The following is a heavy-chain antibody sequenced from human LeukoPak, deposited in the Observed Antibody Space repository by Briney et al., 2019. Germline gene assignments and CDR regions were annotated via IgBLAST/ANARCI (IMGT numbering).Heavy chain of an antibody. V-gene: IGHV3-11*01. CDR2: ISSSGSTI. D-gene: IGHD6-19*01. Sequence: PGGSLRLSCAASGFTFSDYYMSWIRQAPGKGLEWVSYISSSGSTIYYADSVKGRFTISRDNAKNSLYLQMNSLRAEDTAVYYCARSGRVAVARTTTFGAFDIWGQGTMVTVSS. CDR3: ARSGRVAVARTTTFGAFDI. J-gene: IGHJ3*02. CDR1: GFTFSDYY.